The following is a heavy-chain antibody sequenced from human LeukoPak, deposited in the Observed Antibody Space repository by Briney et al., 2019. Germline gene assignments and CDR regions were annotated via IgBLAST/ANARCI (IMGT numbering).Heavy chain of an antibody. V-gene: IGHV3-23*01. Sequence: PGGSLRLSCAASGFSFSSDAMSWVRQAPGKGLEWVSAISGSGGYTYYADSVKGRFTISRDSSKNTLYLQMNSLRAEDTAVYYCAKSPQVSTVTTYYFDYWGQGTLVTVSS. CDR1: GFSFSSDA. CDR3: AKSPQVSTVTTYYFDY. D-gene: IGHD4-17*01. CDR2: ISGSGGYT. J-gene: IGHJ4*02.